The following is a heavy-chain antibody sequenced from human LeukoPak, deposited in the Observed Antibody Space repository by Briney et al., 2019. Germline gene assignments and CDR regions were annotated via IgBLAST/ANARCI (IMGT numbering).Heavy chain of an antibody. Sequence: GRSLRLSCAASGFTFSNYGMHWVRKAPGKGLEWVAVISYDGSNKYYADSVKGRFTISRDNSKNTLYLQMNSLRVEDTAVYYCAKGSMGRCSGNSCYSVYWGQGTLVTVSS. CDR3: AKGSMGRCSGNSCYSVY. CDR2: ISYDGSNK. CDR1: GFTFSNYG. D-gene: IGHD5-12*01. J-gene: IGHJ4*02. V-gene: IGHV3-30*18.